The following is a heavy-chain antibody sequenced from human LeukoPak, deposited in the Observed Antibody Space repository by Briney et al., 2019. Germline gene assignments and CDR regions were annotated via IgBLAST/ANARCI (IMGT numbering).Heavy chain of an antibody. CDR1: GYTFTSYG. V-gene: IGHV1-18*01. D-gene: IGHD3-16*01. CDR3: ARDSLRSWGYYVWGSPIDY. Sequence: ASVKVSCKASGYTFTSYGISWVRQAPGQGLEWMGWISAYNGNTNYAQKLQGRVTMTTDTSTSTAYMELRSLRSDDTAVYYCARDSLRSWGYYVWGSPIDYWGQGTLVTVSS. J-gene: IGHJ4*02. CDR2: ISAYNGNT.